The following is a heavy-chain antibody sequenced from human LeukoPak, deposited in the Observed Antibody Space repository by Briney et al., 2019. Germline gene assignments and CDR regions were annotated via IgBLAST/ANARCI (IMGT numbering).Heavy chain of an antibody. CDR3: AKRVQLERAYYFDY. V-gene: IGHV3-23*01. D-gene: IGHD1-1*01. CDR1: GFTFSKFA. J-gene: IGHJ4*02. CDR2: ISGSGGST. Sequence: PGGSLRLSCAASGFTFSKFAMSWVRQAPGKGLEWVAAISGSGGSTYYADSVKGRFTISRDNSKNTPYLQMNSLRAEDTAIYYCAKRVQLERAYYFDYWGQGTLVTVSS.